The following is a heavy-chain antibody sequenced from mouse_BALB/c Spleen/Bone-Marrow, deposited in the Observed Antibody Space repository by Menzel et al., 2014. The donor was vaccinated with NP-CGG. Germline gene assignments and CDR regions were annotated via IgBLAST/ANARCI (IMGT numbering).Heavy chain of an antibody. V-gene: IGHV14-3*02. CDR2: IDPANGNT. J-gene: IGHJ2*01. Sequence: EVKLQESGAELVKPGASAKLSCTASGFNIKDTYMHWVKQRPEQGLEWIGRIDPANGNTKYDPKFQGKATITADTSSNTAYLQLSSLTSEDTAVYYCAYGSSYDYFDYWGQGTTLTVSS. D-gene: IGHD1-1*01. CDR3: AYGSSYDYFDY. CDR1: GFNIKDTY.